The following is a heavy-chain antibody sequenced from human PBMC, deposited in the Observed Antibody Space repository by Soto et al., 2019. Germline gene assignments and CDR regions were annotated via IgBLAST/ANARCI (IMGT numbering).Heavy chain of an antibody. CDR3: ARDDVLMVYANPNGGGNYYYGMDV. J-gene: IGHJ6*02. V-gene: IGHV1-69*06. Sequence: GASVKVSCKASGGTFSSYAISWVRQAPGQGLEWMGGIIPIFGTANYAQKFQGRVTITADKSTSTAYMELSSLRSEDTAVYYCARDDVLMVYANPNGGGNYYYGMDVWGQGTTVTVSS. CDR1: GGTFSSYA. CDR2: IIPIFGTA. D-gene: IGHD2-8*01.